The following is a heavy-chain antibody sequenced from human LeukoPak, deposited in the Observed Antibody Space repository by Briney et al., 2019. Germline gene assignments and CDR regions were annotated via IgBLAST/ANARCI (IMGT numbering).Heavy chain of an antibody. Sequence: PSETLSLTCTVSGGSISSYYWSWIRQPPGKGLEWIGYIYYSGSTNYNPSLKSRVTISVDTSKNQFSLKLSSVTAADTAVYYCASAPTHYYMDVWGKGTTVTISS. CDR2: IYYSGST. CDR3: ASAPTHYYMDV. V-gene: IGHV4-59*01. J-gene: IGHJ6*03. CDR1: GGSISSYY. D-gene: IGHD4-17*01.